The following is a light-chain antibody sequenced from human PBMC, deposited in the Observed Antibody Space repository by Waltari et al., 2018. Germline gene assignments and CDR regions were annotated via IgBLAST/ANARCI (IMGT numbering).Light chain of an antibody. J-gene: IGKJ1*01. CDR2: LGS. CDR3: MQALQTPT. CDR1: QSLLHSDGYNY. V-gene: IGKV2-28*01. Sequence: DIVMTQSPLSQPVTPGEPASISCRSSQSLLHSDGYNYLDWYLQRPGQSPQLLIYLGSNRASGVPDRFNGSGSGTDFTLKISRVEAEDVGVYYCMQALQTPTFGQGTKVEI.